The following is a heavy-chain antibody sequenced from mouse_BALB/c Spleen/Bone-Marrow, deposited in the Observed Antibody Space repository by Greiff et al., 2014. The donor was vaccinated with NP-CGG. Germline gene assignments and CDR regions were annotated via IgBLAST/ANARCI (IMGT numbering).Heavy chain of an antibody. J-gene: IGHJ2*01. CDR2: INPGSGGT. V-gene: IGHV1-54*01. D-gene: IGHD2-14*01. CDR3: AGRDYRYDVGPFDY. CDR1: GYAFTNYL. Sequence: QVQLKQSGAELVRPGTSVKVSCKASGYAFTNYLIEWVEQRPGQGLEWIGVINPGSGGTNYNEKFKGKATLTADKSSSTAYMQLSSLTSDDSAVYFCAGRDYRYDVGPFDYWGQGTTLTVSS.